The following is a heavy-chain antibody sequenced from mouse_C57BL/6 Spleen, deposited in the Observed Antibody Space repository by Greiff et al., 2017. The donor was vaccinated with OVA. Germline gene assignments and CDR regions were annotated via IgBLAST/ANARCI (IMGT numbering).Heavy chain of an antibody. CDR1: GFTFSDYG. D-gene: IGHD1-1*01. V-gene: IGHV5-15*01. J-gene: IGHJ2*01. CDR2: ISNSAYSI. CDR3: ARLGDYYGSSYLDY. Sequence: EVNLVESGGGLVQPGGSLKLSCAASGFTFSDYGMAWVRQAPRKGPEWVAFISNSAYSIYYADTVTGRFTISRENAKNTLYLEMSIVRSEDTAMYYCARLGDYYGSSYLDYWGQGTTLTVSS.